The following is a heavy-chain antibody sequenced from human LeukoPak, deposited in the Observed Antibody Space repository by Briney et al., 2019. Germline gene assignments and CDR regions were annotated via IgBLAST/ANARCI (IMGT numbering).Heavy chain of an antibody. CDR2: IYYNEST. CDR3: AREDYYDSSGYYFDC. J-gene: IGHJ4*02. CDR1: GGSISSSSYY. V-gene: IGHV4-39*07. D-gene: IGHD3-22*01. Sequence: SETLSLTCTVSGGSISSSSYYWGWIRQPPGKGLEWIGSIYYNESTYYSPSLRSRITISVDTSKNQFSLKLSSVTAADTAVYYCAREDYYDSSGYYFDCWGQGTLVTVSS.